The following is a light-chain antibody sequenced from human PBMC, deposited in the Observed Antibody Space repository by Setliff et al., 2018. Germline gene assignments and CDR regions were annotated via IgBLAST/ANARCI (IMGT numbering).Light chain of an antibody. CDR1: NIGRKT. Sequence: SVSVAPGKAATITCGGDNIGRKTVHWYQQKPGQAPLLIMYNNDDRSSGIPERFSGSNSGNTATLTIRWVEAGDEADYYCQVWDINTDHVVFGGGTK. J-gene: IGLJ2*01. CDR2: NND. CDR3: QVWDINTDHVV. V-gene: IGLV3-21*04.